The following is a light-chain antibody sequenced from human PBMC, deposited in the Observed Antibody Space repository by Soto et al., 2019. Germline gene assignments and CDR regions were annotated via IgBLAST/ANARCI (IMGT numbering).Light chain of an antibody. J-gene: IGLJ2*01. V-gene: IGLV2-14*01. CDR1: SSDVGGYNY. Sequence: QSALTKPASVSGSPGQSITISCTGTSSDVGGYNYVSWYQQHPGKAPKLMIYEVSNRPSGVSNRFSGSKSGNTASLTISGLQADDADDYYCSSYTSSSTLVFGRGTKLTVL. CDR2: EVS. CDR3: SSYTSSSTLV.